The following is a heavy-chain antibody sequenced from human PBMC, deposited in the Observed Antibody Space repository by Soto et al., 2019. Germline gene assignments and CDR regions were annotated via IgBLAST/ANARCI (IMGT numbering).Heavy chain of an antibody. CDR1: GYTFTGYA. V-gene: IGHV1-3*05. D-gene: IGHD6-19*01. CDR2: INAGNGNT. Sequence: QVQLVQSGAEEKKPGASVKVSCKASGYTFTGYAMHWVRQAPGQRLEWMGWINAGNGNTKYSQKFQGRVTITRDTSASTAYMERSSQRSEDTAVDYCARAVAVAADFDYWGQGTLVTVSS. J-gene: IGHJ4*02. CDR3: ARAVAVAADFDY.